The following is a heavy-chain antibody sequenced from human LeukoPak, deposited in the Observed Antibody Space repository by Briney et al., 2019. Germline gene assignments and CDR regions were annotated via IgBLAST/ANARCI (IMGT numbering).Heavy chain of an antibody. CDR3: AREGPKKWRGWQNWFDA. D-gene: IGHD5-24*01. V-gene: IGHV6-1*01. CDR2: TYYRSKWYN. J-gene: IGHJ5*02. CDR1: LESVSSNIAA. Sequence: SQTLSLTRAISLESVSSNIAASHCIRHSPSRGLEWLGRTYYRSKWYNDYAVYVKSRITINPDTSKNQFSLQQNSVTPEDTAVYYCAREGPKKWRGWQNWFDAWGQGTLVTVSS.